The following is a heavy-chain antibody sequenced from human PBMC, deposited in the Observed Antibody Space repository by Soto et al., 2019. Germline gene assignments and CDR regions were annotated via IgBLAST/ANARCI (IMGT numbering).Heavy chain of an antibody. V-gene: IGHV1-24*01. D-gene: IGHD2-21*02. CDR2: FDPEDGET. CDR1: GYTLTELS. Sequence: ASVKVSCKVSGYTLTELSMHWVRQAPGKGLEWMGGFDPEDGETIYAQKFQGRVTMTEDTSTDTAYMELSSLRSEDTAVYYCAQSDGGYYYYGMDVWGQGTTGTVSS. CDR3: AQSDGGYYYYGMDV. J-gene: IGHJ6*02.